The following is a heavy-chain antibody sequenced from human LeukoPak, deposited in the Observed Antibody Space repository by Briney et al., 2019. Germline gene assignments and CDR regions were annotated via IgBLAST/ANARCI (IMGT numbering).Heavy chain of an antibody. V-gene: IGHV2-70*11. CDR3: AHTYDLTGYLL. D-gene: IGHD3-9*01. CDR1: GFSLSTSGMC. J-gene: IGHJ4*02. Sequence: SGPALVKPTQTLTPTCTFSGFSLSTSGMCVSWIRQPPGKALEWLARIDWDDDKYYSTSLKSRLTITKDTSKNQVVLTMTNMDPVDTATYYCAHTYDLTGYLLWGQGTLVTISS. CDR2: IDWDDDK.